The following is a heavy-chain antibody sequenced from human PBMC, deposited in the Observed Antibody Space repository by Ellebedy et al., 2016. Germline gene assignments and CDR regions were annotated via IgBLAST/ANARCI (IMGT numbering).Heavy chain of an antibody. CDR1: GFSLSTSGMG. CDR2: LYSDDDK. J-gene: IGHJ4*02. D-gene: IGHD1-20*01. CDR3: AHATLYNWNLDS. V-gene: IGHV2-5*02. Sequence: SGPTLVXPTQTLTLTCTFSGFSLSTSGMGVGWIRQPPGKALEWLALLYSDDDKRYSPSLKGRLTITKDTSKSQVVLTMTNVDPLDTATYYCAHATLYNWNLDSWGQGTLVTVSS.